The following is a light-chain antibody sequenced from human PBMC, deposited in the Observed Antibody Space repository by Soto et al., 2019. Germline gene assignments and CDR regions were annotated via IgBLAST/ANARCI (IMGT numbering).Light chain of an antibody. CDR1: SSNIGSNT. J-gene: IGLJ3*02. CDR2: GDN. CDR3: AAWDDSLKGLV. Sequence: QSVLTQSPSASGTPGQRVTISCSGSSSNIGSNTVDWYQQVPGTAPKLLIYGDNQRPSGVPDRFSGSKSGTSASLAISGLQYGDEADYYCAAWDDSLKGLVFGGGTKLTVL. V-gene: IGLV1-44*01.